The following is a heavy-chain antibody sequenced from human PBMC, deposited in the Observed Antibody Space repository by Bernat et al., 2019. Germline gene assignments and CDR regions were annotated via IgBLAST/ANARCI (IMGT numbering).Heavy chain of an antibody. J-gene: IGHJ6*03. CDR2: ISSSGSTI. CDR3: ARGFSRPTQGMDV. V-gene: IGHV3-48*03. Sequence: EVQLVESGGGLVQPGGSLRLSCAASGFTFSSYEMNWVRQAPGKGLEWVSYISSSGSTIYYADSVKGRFTISRDNAKNSLYLQMNSLRAEDTAVYYCARGFSRPTQGMDVWGKGTTVTVSS. CDR1: GFTFSSYE. D-gene: IGHD2-2*01.